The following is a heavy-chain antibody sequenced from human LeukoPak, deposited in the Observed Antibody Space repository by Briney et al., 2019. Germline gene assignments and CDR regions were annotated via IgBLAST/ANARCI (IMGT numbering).Heavy chain of an antibody. CDR2: ISGSGGST. J-gene: IGHJ4*02. Sequence: GGSLRLSCAASGFTFSSYAMSWVRQAPGKGLEWVSAISGSGGSTYYADSVKGRFAISRDNSKNTLYLQMNSLRAEDTAVYYCAKDPFYYDSSGGFDYWGQGTLVTVSS. CDR1: GFTFSSYA. D-gene: IGHD3-22*01. CDR3: AKDPFYYDSSGGFDY. V-gene: IGHV3-23*01.